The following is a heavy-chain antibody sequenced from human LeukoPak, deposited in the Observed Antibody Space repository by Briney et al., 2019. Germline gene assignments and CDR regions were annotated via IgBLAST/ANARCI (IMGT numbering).Heavy chain of an antibody. D-gene: IGHD2-2*01. CDR1: GGSISSGDYY. V-gene: IGHV4-30-4*08. Sequence: PSQTLSLTCTVSGGSISSGDYYWSWIRQPPGKGLEWIGYIYYSGSTYYSPSLKSRVTISVDTSKNQFSLKLSSVTAADTAVYYCARDSYEDIVVVPAANWGQGTLVTVSS. J-gene: IGHJ4*02. CDR3: ARDSYEDIVVVPAAN. CDR2: IYYSGST.